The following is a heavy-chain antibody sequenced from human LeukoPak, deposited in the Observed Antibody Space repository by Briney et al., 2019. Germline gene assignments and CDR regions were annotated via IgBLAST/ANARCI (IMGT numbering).Heavy chain of an antibody. CDR3: AAYYYDILTGYFDY. V-gene: IGHV3-23*01. Sequence: GGSLRLSXAASGFTFSSYAMSWVRQAPGKGVEWVSAISGSGGSTYYADSVKGRFTISRDNSKNTLYLQMNSLRAEDTAVYYCAAYYYDILTGYFDYWGQGTLVTVSS. CDR1: GFTFSSYA. J-gene: IGHJ4*02. D-gene: IGHD3-9*01. CDR2: ISGSGGST.